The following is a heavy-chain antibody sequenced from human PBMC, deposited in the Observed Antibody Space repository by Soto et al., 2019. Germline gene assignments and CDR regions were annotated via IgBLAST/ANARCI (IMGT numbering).Heavy chain of an antibody. J-gene: IGHJ6*02. V-gene: IGHV3-21*01. D-gene: IGHD2-2*01. CDR2: ISSSSSYI. CDR1: GFTFSSYS. CDR3: ARVGLHCSSNSCYSITLYYYGMDV. Sequence: GSLRLSCAASGFTFSSYSMNWVRQAPGKGLEWVSSISSSSSYIYYADSVKGRFTISRDNAKNSLYLQMNSLRAEDTAVYYCARVGLHCSSNSCYSITLYYYGMDVWGQGTTVTVSS.